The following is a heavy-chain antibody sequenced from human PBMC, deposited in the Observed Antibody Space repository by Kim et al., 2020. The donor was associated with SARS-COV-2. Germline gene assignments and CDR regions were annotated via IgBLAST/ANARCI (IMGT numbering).Heavy chain of an antibody. CDR2: INTNTGNP. CDR1: GYTFTRHS. J-gene: IGHJ6*02. D-gene: IGHD2-2*01. V-gene: IGHV7-4-1*02. CDR3: ARLLRTSVSTSYYFCGMDV. Sequence: ASVKVSCKASGYTFTRHSMSWVRQAPGQGLQWMGWINTNTGNPTYGQGFTGRSVFPMDTSVSTAYLQINNLKAEDTAVYFCARLLRTSVSTSYYFCGMDVWGQGTTVIVSS.